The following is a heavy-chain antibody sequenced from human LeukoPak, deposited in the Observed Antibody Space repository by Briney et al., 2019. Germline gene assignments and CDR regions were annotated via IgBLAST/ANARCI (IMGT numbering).Heavy chain of an antibody. CDR2: INPSGGST. Sequence: ASVKVSCKASGYTFTSYYMHWVRQAPGQGLEWMGIINPSGGSTSYAQKFQGRVTISLDTSKNQFSLKLTSVTAADTAVYYCARESSDGWYYYWGQGTLVTVSS. CDR3: ARESSDGWYYY. CDR1: GYTFTSYY. D-gene: IGHD6-19*01. J-gene: IGHJ4*02. V-gene: IGHV1-46*01.